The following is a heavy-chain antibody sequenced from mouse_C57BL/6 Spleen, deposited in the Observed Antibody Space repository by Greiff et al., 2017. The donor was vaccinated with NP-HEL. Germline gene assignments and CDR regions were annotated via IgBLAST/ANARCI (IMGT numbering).Heavy chain of an antibody. J-gene: IGHJ2*01. CDR1: GYTFTDYE. CDR3: TRDWDEDY. CDR2: IDPETGGT. V-gene: IGHV1-15*01. Sequence: QVQLQQPGAELVRPGASVTLSCKASGYTFTDYEMHWVKQTPVHGLEWIGAIDPETGGTAYNQKFKGKAILTADKSSSTAYMELRSLTSEDAAGDYCTRDWDEDYWGQGTTLTVSS. D-gene: IGHD4-1*01.